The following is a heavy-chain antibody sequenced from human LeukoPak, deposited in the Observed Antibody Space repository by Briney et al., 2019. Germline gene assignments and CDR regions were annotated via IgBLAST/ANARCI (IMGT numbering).Heavy chain of an antibody. V-gene: IGHV1-2*02. J-gene: IGHJ3*02. CDR1: GYTFTGYY. D-gene: IGHD6-19*01. Sequence: GASVKVSCKASGYTFTGYYMHWVRQAPGQGLEWMGWINPNSGGTNYAQKFQGRVTMTRDTSISTAYMELSRLRSDDTAVYYCARGPGGWPNDAFDIWGQGTMVTVSS. CDR2: INPNSGGT. CDR3: ARGPGGWPNDAFDI.